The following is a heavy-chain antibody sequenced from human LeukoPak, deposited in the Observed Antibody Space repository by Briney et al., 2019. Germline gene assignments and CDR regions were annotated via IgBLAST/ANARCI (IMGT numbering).Heavy chain of an antibody. V-gene: IGHV3-23*01. CDR2: ISGSATST. Sequence: PGGSLRLSCAASGFTFSSYAMSWVRQAPGKGLEWVSSISGSATSTYYADSVKGRFTISRDNSKNTLYLQMNSLRAEDTAVYYCAKDLALVRGYCSGGSCYPFDYWGQGTLVTVSS. D-gene: IGHD2-15*01. CDR3: AKDLALVRGYCSGGSCYPFDY. CDR1: GFTFSSYA. J-gene: IGHJ4*02.